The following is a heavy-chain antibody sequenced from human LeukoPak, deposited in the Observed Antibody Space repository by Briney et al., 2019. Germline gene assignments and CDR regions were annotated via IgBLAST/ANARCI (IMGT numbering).Heavy chain of an antibody. Sequence: SETLSLTCTVSGYSISSGYYWGWIRQPPGKGLEWIGSIYHSGSTYYNPSLKSRVTISVDTSKNQFSLKLSSVTAADTAVYYCARGGWDSSGYAALHHFDSWGQGTLVTVSS. CDR2: IYHSGST. V-gene: IGHV4-38-2*02. D-gene: IGHD3-22*01. CDR1: GYSISSGYY. CDR3: ARGGWDSSGYAALHHFDS. J-gene: IGHJ4*02.